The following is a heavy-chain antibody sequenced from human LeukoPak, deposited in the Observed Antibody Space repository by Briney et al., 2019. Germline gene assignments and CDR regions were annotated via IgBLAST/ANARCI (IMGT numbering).Heavy chain of an antibody. D-gene: IGHD5-12*01. J-gene: IGHJ4*02. CDR2: ISGSGGST. V-gene: IGHV3-23*01. Sequence: PGGSLRLSCAASGFTFSSYAMSWVRQAPGKGLEWVSAISGSGGSTYYADSVKGRFTISRDNAKNSLYLQVNSLRAEDTAVYYCAREYSGFDFFDYWGQGTLATVSS. CDR3: AREYSGFDFFDY. CDR1: GFTFSSYA.